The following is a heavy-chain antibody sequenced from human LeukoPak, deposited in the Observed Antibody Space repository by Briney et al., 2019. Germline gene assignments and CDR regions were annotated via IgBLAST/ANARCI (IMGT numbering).Heavy chain of an antibody. Sequence: GGSLRLSWAASGFTFSSYAMGWVRQAPGKGPDWVSSISGSGGHTYFADSVRGRFIISRDNSKNTLDLQMNSLKVEDTAVYYCAKFRYHSNDNNYLDFNYWGQGTLVTVSS. CDR2: ISGSGGHT. V-gene: IGHV3-23*01. J-gene: IGHJ4*02. D-gene: IGHD3-22*01. CDR3: AKFRYHSNDNNYLDFNY. CDR1: GFTFSSYA.